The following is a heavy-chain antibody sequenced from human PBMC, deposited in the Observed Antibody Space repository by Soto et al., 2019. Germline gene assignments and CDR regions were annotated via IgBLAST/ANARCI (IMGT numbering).Heavy chain of an antibody. D-gene: IGHD5-18*01. Sequence: SETLSRTCTVSGGSINSGDCYWSWIRQHPGKGLEWIGYIYYSGTTYYNPSLKSRVTISLDTSKNQFSLKLSSVTAADTAVYYCATQYTYAPFDPWGQGTLVTVSS. CDR1: GGSINSGDCY. V-gene: IGHV4-31*03. CDR2: IYYSGTT. J-gene: IGHJ5*02. CDR3: ATQYTYAPFDP.